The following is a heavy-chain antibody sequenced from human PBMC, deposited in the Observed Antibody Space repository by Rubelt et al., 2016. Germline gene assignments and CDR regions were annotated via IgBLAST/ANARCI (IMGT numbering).Heavy chain of an antibody. D-gene: IGHD3-10*01. Sequence: GKGLEWVGRIKSKTDGGTTNYAAPVKGRFTISRDDSKNTLYLQMNSLKTEDTAVYYCTTTYYYGSGRVDYWGQGTLVTVSS. CDR3: TTTYYYGSGRVDY. V-gene: IGHV3-15*01. CDR2: IKSKTDGGTT. J-gene: IGHJ4*02.